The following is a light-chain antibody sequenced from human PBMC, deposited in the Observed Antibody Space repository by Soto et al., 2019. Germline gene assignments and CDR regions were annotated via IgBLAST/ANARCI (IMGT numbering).Light chain of an antibody. CDR3: QQYGISPLMYT. CDR2: GAS. CDR1: QSVTNNY. V-gene: IGKV3-20*01. Sequence: EIVLMQSPGTLSLSPGERATLSCRASQSVTNNYLAWYQQKPGQAPRLRIYGASSRATGVPDRFSGSGSGTDVTLTITILEPEDLAVYYCQQYGISPLMYTFGQGTKLGVK. J-gene: IGKJ2*01.